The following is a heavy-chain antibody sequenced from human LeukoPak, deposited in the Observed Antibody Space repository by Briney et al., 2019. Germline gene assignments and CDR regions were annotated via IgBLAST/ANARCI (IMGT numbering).Heavy chain of an antibody. V-gene: IGHV3-23*01. J-gene: IGHJ4*02. Sequence: GGSLRLSCAASGFTFDDYAMSWVRQAPGKGLEWVSAISGSGGSTYYADSVKGRFTISRDNAKNSLYLQMNSLRAEDTAVYYCARDGANYYGSGSYSAYFDYWGQGTLVTVSS. CDR3: ARDGANYYGSGSYSAYFDY. CDR2: ISGSGGST. D-gene: IGHD3-10*01. CDR1: GFTFDDYA.